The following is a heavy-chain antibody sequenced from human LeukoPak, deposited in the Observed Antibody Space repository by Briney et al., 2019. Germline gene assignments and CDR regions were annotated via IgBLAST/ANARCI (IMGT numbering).Heavy chain of an antibody. Sequence: QPGGTLRLSCAASGFTFSSYGMSWVRQAPGKGLEWVSAISGSGGSTYYADSVKGRFTISRDNSKNTLYLQMNSLRAEDTAVYYCAKDCCFGDRYYYYYYMDVWGKGTTVTVSS. CDR3: AKDCCFGDRYYYYYYMDV. V-gene: IGHV3-23*01. CDR2: ISGSGGST. D-gene: IGHD4-17*01. CDR1: GFTFSSYG. J-gene: IGHJ6*03.